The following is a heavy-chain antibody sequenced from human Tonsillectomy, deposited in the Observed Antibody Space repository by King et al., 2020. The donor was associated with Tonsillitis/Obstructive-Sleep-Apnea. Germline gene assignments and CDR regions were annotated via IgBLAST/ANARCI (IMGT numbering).Heavy chain of an antibody. J-gene: IGHJ2*01. CDR2: ISISSSTI. V-gene: IGHV3-48*02. CDR3: ARDSYYDFWSGYPHYWYFDL. CDR1: GFTFSSYS. Sequence: VQLVESGGGLVQPGGSLRLSCAASGFTFSSYSMNWVRQAPGTGLEWVSYISISSSTIYYADSVKVRFTISRDNAKNSLYLQMNSLRDEDTAVYYFARDSYYDFWSGYPHYWYFDLWGRGTLVTVSS. D-gene: IGHD3-3*01.